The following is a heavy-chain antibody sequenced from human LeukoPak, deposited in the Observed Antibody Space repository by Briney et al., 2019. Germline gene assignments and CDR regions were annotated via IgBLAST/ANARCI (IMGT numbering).Heavy chain of an antibody. J-gene: IGHJ4*02. CDR2: IYYSGST. Sequence: AETLSLTCTVSGGSISSYYWSWIRQPPGKGLEWIGYIYYSGSTNNNPSLKSRVTISVDTSKNQFSLKLSSVTAADTAVYYCARTYYDYVWGSSGGVFDYWGQGTLVTVSS. CDR3: ARTYYDYVWGSSGGVFDY. V-gene: IGHV4-59*01. CDR1: GGSISSYY. D-gene: IGHD3-16*01.